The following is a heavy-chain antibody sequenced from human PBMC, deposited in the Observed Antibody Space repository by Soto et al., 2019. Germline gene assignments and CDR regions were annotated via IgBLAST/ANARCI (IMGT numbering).Heavy chain of an antibody. Sequence: GGSLRLSCVASGLPVAGSYMAWVRQAPGKGLEWASVIYNDGTTYYSQSVEGRFTISRDTSKNTLYLQMDRLRDGDTAVYYCVRPLPSGQTHARDVWGQGTTVTVSS. V-gene: IGHV3-53*01. CDR1: GLPVAGSY. J-gene: IGHJ6*02. CDR3: VRPLPSGQTHARDV. CDR2: IYNDGTT. D-gene: IGHD3-10*01.